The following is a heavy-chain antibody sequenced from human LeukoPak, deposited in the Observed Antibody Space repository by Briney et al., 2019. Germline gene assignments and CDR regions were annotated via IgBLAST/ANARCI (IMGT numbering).Heavy chain of an antibody. CDR1: GGSFSGYY. J-gene: IGHJ4*02. D-gene: IGHD3-22*01. CDR3: ARGDYDSSGAPHD. V-gene: IGHV4-34*01. CDR2: INHSGST. Sequence: PSETLSLTCAVYGGSFSGYYWSWVRQPPGKGLEWIGEINHSGSTNYNPSLKSRVTISVDTSKNQFSLKLSSVTAADTAVYYCARGDYDSSGAPHDWGQGTLVTVSS.